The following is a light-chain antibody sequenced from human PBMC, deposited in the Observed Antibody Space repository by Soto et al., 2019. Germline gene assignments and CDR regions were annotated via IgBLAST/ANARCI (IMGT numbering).Light chain of an antibody. V-gene: IGKV3-15*01. J-gene: IGKJ5*01. CDR3: QQYNNWPS. Sequence: EIVLTQSPGTLSLSPGERATLSCRASQSFSSSYLAWYQQKPGQAPRLLIYETSSRATGVPARFSGSGSETEFTLTIRSLQSEDFAVYFCQQYNNWPSFGQGTRLEIK. CDR2: ETS. CDR1: QSFSSSY.